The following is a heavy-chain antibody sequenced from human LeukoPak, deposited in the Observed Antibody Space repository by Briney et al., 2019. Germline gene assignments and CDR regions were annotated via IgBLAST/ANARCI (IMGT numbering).Heavy chain of an antibody. D-gene: IGHD3-9*01. CDR3: AKEAYDILTGYYPFVY. CDR2: ISGSGGST. J-gene: IGHJ4*02. CDR1: GFTFSSYA. V-gene: IGHV3-23*01. Sequence: GGSLRLSCAASGFTFSSYAMSWVRQAPGKGLEWVSAISGSGGSTYYADSVKGRFTISRDNSKNTLYLQMNSLRAEDTAVYYCAKEAYDILTGYYPFVYWGQGTLITVSS.